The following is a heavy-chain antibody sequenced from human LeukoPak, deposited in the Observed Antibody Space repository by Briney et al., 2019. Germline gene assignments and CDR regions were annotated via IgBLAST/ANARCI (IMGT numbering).Heavy chain of an antibody. CDR2: IYPGDSAT. D-gene: IGHD2-21*02. CDR3: AINLCGGDCFFDY. V-gene: IGHV5-51*01. J-gene: IGHJ4*02. Sequence: GESLKFSCKGSGYSFTSYWIGWVRQMSGKGLEWMVIIYPGDSATRYSPSFQGQVTISADKSISTAYLQWSSLKASDTAMYYCAINLCGGDCFFDYWGQGTLVTVSS. CDR1: GYSFTSYW.